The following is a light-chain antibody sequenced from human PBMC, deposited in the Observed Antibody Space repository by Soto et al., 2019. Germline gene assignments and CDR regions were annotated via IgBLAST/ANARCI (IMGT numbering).Light chain of an antibody. CDR3: SSYGGSTTVL. CDR1: SSDVGDFDY. CDR2: EVT. J-gene: IGLJ2*01. V-gene: IGLV2-8*01. Sequence: QSVLTQPPSASGSPGQSVTISCTGTSSDVGDFDYVSWYQQYPGKAPRLMIYEVTRRPSGVPDRFSGSKPGSTASLTVSGLQAEDEADYYCSSYGGSTTVLFGGGTKLTVL.